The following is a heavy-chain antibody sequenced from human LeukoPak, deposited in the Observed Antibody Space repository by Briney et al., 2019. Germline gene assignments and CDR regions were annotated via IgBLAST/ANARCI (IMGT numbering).Heavy chain of an antibody. CDR1: GFTFSGSA. CDR3: AREGPFWSGNYQGN. J-gene: IGHJ4*02. Sequence: GGSLRLSCAASGFTFSGSAIHWVRQSSGKGLEWVGQIDKKDKGYATATAYAASVKGRFTISRDDSINTAYLQMSSLRAEDTAVYYCAREGPFWSGNYQGNWGQGTLVTVSS. D-gene: IGHD3-3*01. CDR2: IDKKDKGYATAT. V-gene: IGHV3-73*01.